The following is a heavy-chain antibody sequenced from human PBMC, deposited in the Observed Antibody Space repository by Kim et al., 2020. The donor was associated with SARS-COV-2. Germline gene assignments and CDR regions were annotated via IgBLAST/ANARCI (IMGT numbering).Heavy chain of an antibody. CDR3: ARSPYKRPGYCSSTSCGRRYYYYYMDV. D-gene: IGHD2-2*01. V-gene: IGHV4-59*08. Sequence: SETLSLTCTVSGGSISSYYWSWIRQPPGKGLEWIGYIYYSGSTNYNPSLKSRVTISVDTSKNQFSLKLSSVTAADTAVYYCARSPYKRPGYCSSTSCGRRYYYYYMDVWGKGTTVTVSS. CDR1: GGSISSYY. J-gene: IGHJ6*03. CDR2: IYYSGST.